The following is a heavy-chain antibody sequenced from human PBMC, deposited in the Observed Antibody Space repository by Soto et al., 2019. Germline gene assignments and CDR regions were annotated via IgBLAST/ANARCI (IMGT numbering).Heavy chain of an antibody. CDR1: GGTFSSYA. CDR2: IIPIFGTA. J-gene: IGHJ4*02. D-gene: IGHD3-10*01. CDR3: AREGGALWFGESTLFDY. Sequence: QVQLVQSGAEVKKPGSSVKVSCKASGGTFSSYAISWVRQAPGQGLEWMGGIIPIFGTANYAQKFQGRVTITADKSTSTAYMELSSLRSEDTAVYYCAREGGALWFGESTLFDYWGQGTLVTVSS. V-gene: IGHV1-69*06.